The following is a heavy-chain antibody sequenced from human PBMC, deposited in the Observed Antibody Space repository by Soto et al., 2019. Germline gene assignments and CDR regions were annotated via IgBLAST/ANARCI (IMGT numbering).Heavy chain of an antibody. V-gene: IGHV3-30-3*01. Sequence: PGGSLRLSCAASGFTFSSYAMHWVRQAPGKGLEWVAVISYDGSNKYYADSVKGRFTISRDNSKNTLYLQMNSLRAEDTAVYYCARPNRGSGWICYYYYGMDVWGQGTTVTVSS. CDR1: GFTFSSYA. J-gene: IGHJ6*02. CDR2: ISYDGSNK. CDR3: ARPNRGSGWICYYYYGMDV. D-gene: IGHD6-19*01.